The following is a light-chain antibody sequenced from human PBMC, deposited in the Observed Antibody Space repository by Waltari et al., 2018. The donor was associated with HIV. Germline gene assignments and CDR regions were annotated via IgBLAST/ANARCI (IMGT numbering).Light chain of an antibody. CDR2: DAS. CDR1: LNITTF. J-gene: IGKJ2*01. CDR3: QQSYITPYT. V-gene: IGKV1-39*01. Sequence: DILMTQSPSSLSASVGDRVTITCRASLNITTFLNWYHQKPGKAPQLLISDASNLQSGVPSRFSGSGSGTDFTLTITSLQPADFATYFCQQSYITPYTFGQGTKLEIK.